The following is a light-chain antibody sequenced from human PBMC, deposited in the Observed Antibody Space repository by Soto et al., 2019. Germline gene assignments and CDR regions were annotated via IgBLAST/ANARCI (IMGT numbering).Light chain of an antibody. CDR1: QSISSSY. V-gene: IGKV3-20*01. CDR3: QHYVTSPWT. CDR2: GAS. J-gene: IGKJ1*01. Sequence: EIVLTQSPGTLSLSPGQRATLSCRASQSISSSYLAWYQQKPGQAPRLVIYGASSRATGIPDRFSGSGSGTDFTLSISRLEPEDFAVYYCQHYVTSPWTFGQGTKVDIK.